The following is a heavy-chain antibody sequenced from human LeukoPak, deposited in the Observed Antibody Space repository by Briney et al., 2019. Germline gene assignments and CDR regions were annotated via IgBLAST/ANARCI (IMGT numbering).Heavy chain of an antibody. CDR1: GGSISSGGYY. Sequence: RSQTLSLTCTVSGGSISSGGYYWSWIRQHPGKGLEWIGYIYYSGSTYYNPSLKSRVTISVDTSKNQFSLKLSSVTAADTAVYYCARDHCSSTSCYYAFDIWGQGTMVTVSS. J-gene: IGHJ3*02. D-gene: IGHD2-2*01. V-gene: IGHV4-31*03. CDR3: ARDHCSSTSCYYAFDI. CDR2: IYYSGST.